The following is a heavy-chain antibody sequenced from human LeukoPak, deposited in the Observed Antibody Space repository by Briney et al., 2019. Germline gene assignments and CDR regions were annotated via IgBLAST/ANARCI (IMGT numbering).Heavy chain of an antibody. CDR1: GYTFTAYY. Sequence: ASVKVSCKASGYTFTAYYMHWVRQAPGQGLEWMGWIDSNSGDTKYAQNFQGRVTITRDTSIGTAYMELSSLMSDDTATYYCASEAFCIGSNCFLHRVASWGPGTLVTVSS. J-gene: IGHJ4*02. V-gene: IGHV1-2*02. CDR2: IDSNSGDT. D-gene: IGHD3-3*01. CDR3: ASEAFCIGSNCFLHRVAS.